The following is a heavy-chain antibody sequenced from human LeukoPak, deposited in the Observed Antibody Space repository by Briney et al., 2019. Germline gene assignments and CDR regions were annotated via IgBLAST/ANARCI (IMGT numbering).Heavy chain of an antibody. CDR3: AKNCSSTSCYWNDAFDI. J-gene: IGHJ3*02. Sequence: SETLSLTCAVSGYSISSGYYWGWIRQPPGKGLEWIASMYHSGSTYYNPSLKSRVTISVDTSKNQFSLKLSSVTAADTAVYYCAKNCSSTSCYWNDAFDIWGQGIMVTVSS. CDR1: GYSISSGYY. CDR2: MYHSGST. V-gene: IGHV4-38-2*01. D-gene: IGHD2-2*01.